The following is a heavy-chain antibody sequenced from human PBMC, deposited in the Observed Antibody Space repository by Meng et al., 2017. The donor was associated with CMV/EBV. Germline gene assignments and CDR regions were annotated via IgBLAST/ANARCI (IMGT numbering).Heavy chain of an antibody. CDR1: GGTFSSYA. Sequence: SVKVSCKASGGTFSSYAISWVRQAPGQGLEWMGGIIPIFGTANYAQKFQGRVTITTDESTSTAYMELSSLRSEDTAVYYCARGRGITVTTPFDYWGQGTLVTVSS. CDR2: IIPIFGTA. D-gene: IGHD4-17*01. CDR3: ARGRGITVTTPFDY. J-gene: IGHJ4*02. V-gene: IGHV1-69*05.